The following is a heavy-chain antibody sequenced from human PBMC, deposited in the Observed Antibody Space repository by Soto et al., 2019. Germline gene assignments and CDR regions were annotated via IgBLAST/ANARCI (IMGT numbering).Heavy chain of an antibody. CDR1: GGSISSSNW. V-gene: IGHV4-4*02. CDR2: IYHSGST. Sequence: PSETLSLTCAVSGGSISSSNWWSWVRQPPGKGLEWIGEIYHSGSTNYNPSLKSRVTISVDKSKNQFSLKLSSVTAADTAVYYCERDLPLGNWFDTWGQGTLVTVSS. D-gene: IGHD7-27*01. CDR3: ERDLPLGNWFDT. J-gene: IGHJ5*02.